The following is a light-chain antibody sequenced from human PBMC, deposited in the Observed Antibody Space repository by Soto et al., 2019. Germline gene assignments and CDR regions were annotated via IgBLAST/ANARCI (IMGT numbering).Light chain of an antibody. V-gene: IGKV1-5*01. CDR1: QTISSW. J-gene: IGKJ1*01. Sequence: SQMTQSPSTLSASVGDRVTITCRASQTISSWLAWYQQKPGKAPKLLIYDVSTLGSGVPSRFSGSGSGTDSTLTISSLQPDDFATYYCQQYNTFWTFGQGTKVDIK. CDR3: QQYNTFWT. CDR2: DVS.